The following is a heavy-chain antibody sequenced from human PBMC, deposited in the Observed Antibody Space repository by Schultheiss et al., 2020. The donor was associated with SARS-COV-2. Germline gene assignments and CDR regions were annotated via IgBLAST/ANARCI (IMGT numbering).Heavy chain of an antibody. V-gene: IGHV3-66*02. J-gene: IGHJ4*02. D-gene: IGHD2-15*01. CDR1: GFTVSTNY. CDR3: AKDWVVVAATGDY. CDR2: IYSGGST. Sequence: GGSLRLSCAASGFTVSTNYMSWVRQAPGKGLEWVSVIYSGGSTYYADSVKGRFTISRDNSKNTLYLQMNSLRAEDTAVYYCAKDWVVVAATGDYWGQGTLVTVSS.